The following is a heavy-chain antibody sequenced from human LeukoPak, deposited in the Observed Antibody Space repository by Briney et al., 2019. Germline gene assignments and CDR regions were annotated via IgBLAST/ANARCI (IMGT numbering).Heavy chain of an antibody. CDR3: ARSPHNKIVANLYYYYYMDV. J-gene: IGHJ6*03. CDR2: IYTSGST. Sequence: PSQTLSLTCTVSGGSISSGGYYWSWIRQPAGKGLEWIGRIYTSGSTNYNPSLKSRITMSVDTSKNQFSLKLSSVTAADTAVYYCARSPHNKIVANLYYYYYMDVWGKGTTVTVSS. CDR1: GGSISSGGYY. D-gene: IGHD3-22*01. V-gene: IGHV4-61*02.